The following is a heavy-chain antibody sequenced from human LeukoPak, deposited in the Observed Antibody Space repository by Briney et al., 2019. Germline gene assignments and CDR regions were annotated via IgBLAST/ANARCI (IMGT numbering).Heavy chain of an antibody. CDR2: IYYSGST. D-gene: IGHD6-13*01. J-gene: IGHJ4*02. Sequence: SETLSLTCTVSGDSISSYYWSWIRQPPGKGLEWIGYIYYSGSTNYNPSLKSRVTISVDTSKNQFSLKLSSVTAADTAVYYCARNKYIGSWYLVDYWGQGTLVTVSS. CDR1: GDSISSYY. CDR3: ARNKYIGSWYLVDY. V-gene: IGHV4-59*01.